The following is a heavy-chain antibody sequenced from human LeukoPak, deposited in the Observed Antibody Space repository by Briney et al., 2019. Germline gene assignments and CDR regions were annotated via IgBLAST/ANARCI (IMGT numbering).Heavy chain of an antibody. D-gene: IGHD3-16*02. CDR1: GFTFNNYP. Sequence: GGSLRLSCVVSGFTFNNYPMSWVRQAPGKGLEWVGRIKSKTHGGTTDYAAPVKGRFTISRDDSKNTLYLQMNSLKTEDTAVYYCTTDYVWGTYRYFDYWGQGTLVTVSS. V-gene: IGHV3-15*01. CDR3: TTDYVWGTYRYFDY. CDR2: IKSKTHGGTT. J-gene: IGHJ4*02.